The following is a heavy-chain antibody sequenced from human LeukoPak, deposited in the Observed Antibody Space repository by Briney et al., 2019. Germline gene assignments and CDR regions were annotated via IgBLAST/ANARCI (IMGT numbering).Heavy chain of an antibody. Sequence: SVKVSCKASGYTFTSYGISWVRQAPGQGLEWMGGIIPIFGTANYAQKFQGRVTITADESTSTAYMELSSLRSEDTAVYYCARDGAHYYDSSGYYPIWGQGTLVTVSS. CDR2: IIPIFGTA. D-gene: IGHD3-22*01. CDR3: ARDGAHYYDSSGYYPI. J-gene: IGHJ4*02. CDR1: GYTFTSYG. V-gene: IGHV1-69*13.